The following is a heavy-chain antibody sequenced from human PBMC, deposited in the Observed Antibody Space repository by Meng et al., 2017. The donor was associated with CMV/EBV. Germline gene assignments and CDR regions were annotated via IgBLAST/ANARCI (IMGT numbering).Heavy chain of an antibody. D-gene: IGHD3-10*01. Sequence: QRHLLDSAQALLKHSQPPLPQSTVSAASTNTDYYFGMWGRQLPGSRLERMELLESSGKTYYTPTIRDRVTLTIDTTSRQYILMVDCVTDADTAVYSCAKERHCGSGSGSFDFWGQGTLVTVSS. J-gene: IGHJ5*01. CDR1: AASTNTDYYF. CDR3: AKERHCGSGSGSFDF. V-gene: IGHV4-30-4*01. CDR2: LESSGKT.